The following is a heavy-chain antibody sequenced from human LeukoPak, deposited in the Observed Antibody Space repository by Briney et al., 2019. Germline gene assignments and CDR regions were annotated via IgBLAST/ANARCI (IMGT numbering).Heavy chain of an antibody. CDR1: GFPFSTYD. D-gene: IGHD3-22*01. Sequence: GGSLRLSCVASGFPFSTYDMYWVRQAPGKGLEWVAVIWYDGNNEKYADSVKGRFTISRDNSKNTFSLQMNSLRAEDSAIYYCARNLRLSSGYLLYYFDSWGQGTLVTVSS. J-gene: IGHJ4*02. CDR2: IWYDGNNE. V-gene: IGHV3-33*01. CDR3: ARNLRLSSGYLLYYFDS.